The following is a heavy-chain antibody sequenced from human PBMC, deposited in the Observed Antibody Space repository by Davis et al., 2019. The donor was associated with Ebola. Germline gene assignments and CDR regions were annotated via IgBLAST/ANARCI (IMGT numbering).Heavy chain of an antibody. CDR1: GFTFSGSS. V-gene: IGHV3-48*04. J-gene: IGHJ4*02. CDR2: ISVGTGAI. CDR3: ARDPTGYCSGGSCGDYFDY. D-gene: IGHD2-15*01. Sequence: PGGSLRLSCAASGFTFSGSSMNWVRRAPGKGLEWVSHISVGTGAIEYADSVKGRFTISRDNVKNSLYLQMNSQRAEDTAVYYCARDPTGYCSGGSCGDYFDYWGEGTMVTVSS.